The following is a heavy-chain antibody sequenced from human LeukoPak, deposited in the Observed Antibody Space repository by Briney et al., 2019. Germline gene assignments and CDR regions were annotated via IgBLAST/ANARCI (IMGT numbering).Heavy chain of an antibody. CDR2: IRYDGSNK. CDR3: AKDGDTMSGTYYYDMDV. Sequence: GGSLRLSCAASGFTFSSYAMTWVRQAPGKGLEWVAFIRYDGSNKYYADSVKGRFTISRDNSKNTLYLQMNSLRGEDTAVYYCAKDGDTMSGTYYYDMDVWGKGTTVTIS. D-gene: IGHD1-26*01. CDR1: GFTFSSYA. J-gene: IGHJ6*03. V-gene: IGHV3-30*02.